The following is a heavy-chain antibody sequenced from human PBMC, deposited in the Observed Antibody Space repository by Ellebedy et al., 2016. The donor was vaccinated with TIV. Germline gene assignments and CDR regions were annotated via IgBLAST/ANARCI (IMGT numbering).Heavy chain of an antibody. Sequence: PGGSLRLSCAASGFTFNKAWMNWVRQAPGKGLEWVANIKQDGSEAYYVDSVKGRFTISRDNAKNSLYLQRSNLRAEDTAVFYCARAGGRHSTGSGFYWGQGTRVTVST. CDR1: GFTFNKAW. D-gene: IGHD2-2*01. CDR2: IKQDGSEA. J-gene: IGHJ4*02. CDR3: ARAGGRHSTGSGFY. V-gene: IGHV3-7*03.